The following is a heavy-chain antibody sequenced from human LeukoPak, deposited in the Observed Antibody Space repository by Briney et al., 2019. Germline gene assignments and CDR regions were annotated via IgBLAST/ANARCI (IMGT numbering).Heavy chain of an antibody. Sequence: SCKASGGTFTSYAISWVRQAPGKGLEWVSVIYSGGSTYYADSVKCRFSISRDNSKNTLFLQMNSLRAEDTAVYYCAREAQVHCSGGNCYFDYWGQGTLVTVSS. CDR1: GGTFTSYA. J-gene: IGHJ4*02. V-gene: IGHV3-53*01. D-gene: IGHD2-15*01. CDR2: IYSGGST. CDR3: AREAQVHCSGGNCYFDY.